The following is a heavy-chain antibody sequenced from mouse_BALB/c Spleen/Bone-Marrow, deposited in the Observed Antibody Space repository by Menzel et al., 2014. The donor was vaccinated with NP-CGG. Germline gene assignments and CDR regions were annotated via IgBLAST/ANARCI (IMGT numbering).Heavy chain of an antibody. CDR2: IDPANGNT. CDR1: GFNIKDTY. CDR3: ALLLRYYAMDY. J-gene: IGHJ4*01. V-gene: IGHV14-3*02. D-gene: IGHD1-1*01. Sequence: EVQLQQPGAELVKPGASVKLSCTASGFNIKDTYMHWVKQRPEQGLEWIGRIDPANGNTKYDPKFQGKATITADTSSNTAYLQLSSLTSEDTAVYYCALLLRYYAMDYWGQGTSVTVSS.